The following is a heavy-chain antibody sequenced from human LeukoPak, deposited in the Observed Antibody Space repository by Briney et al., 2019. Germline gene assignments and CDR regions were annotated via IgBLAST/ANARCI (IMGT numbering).Heavy chain of an antibody. D-gene: IGHD3-10*01. Sequence: GGSLRLSCVVSGIILSNYAMTWVRQAPGKGLEWVSYISERGGSTTYADSVKGRFTISRDTSLNTLYLQMNILRAEDTAVYFCAKRGVVIRGILVIGYHQEAYHYDFWGQGVLVTVSS. V-gene: IGHV3-23*01. CDR1: GIILSNYA. CDR2: ISERGGST. J-gene: IGHJ4*02. CDR3: AKRGVVIRGILVIGYHQEAYHYDF.